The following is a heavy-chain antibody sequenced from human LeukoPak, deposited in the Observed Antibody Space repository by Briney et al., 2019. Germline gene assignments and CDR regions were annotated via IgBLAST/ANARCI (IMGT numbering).Heavy chain of an antibody. Sequence: GGSLRLSCAASGFTFSNAWMSWVRQAPGKGLEWVGRIKSKTDGGTTDYAAPVKGRFTISRDDSKNTLYLQMNSLKTEDTAVYYCTPEGAYYYYGMDVWGQGTTVTVSS. CDR3: TPEGAYYYYGMDV. CDR1: GFTFSNAW. CDR2: IKSKTDGGTT. V-gene: IGHV3-15*01. J-gene: IGHJ6*02.